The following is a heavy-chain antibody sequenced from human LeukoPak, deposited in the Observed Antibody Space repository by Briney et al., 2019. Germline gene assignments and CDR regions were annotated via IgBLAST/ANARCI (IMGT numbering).Heavy chain of an antibody. V-gene: IGHV1-58*02. D-gene: IGHD6-13*01. CDR2: IVVGSGNT. CDR3: AASAGTVGAFDI. CDR1: GFTFTSSA. Sequence: SVKVSCKASGFTFTSSATQWVRQARGQRLEWIGWIVVGSGNTNYAQKFQERVTITRDMSTSTAYMELSSLRSEDTAVYYCAASAGTVGAFDIWGQGTLVTVSS. J-gene: IGHJ3*02.